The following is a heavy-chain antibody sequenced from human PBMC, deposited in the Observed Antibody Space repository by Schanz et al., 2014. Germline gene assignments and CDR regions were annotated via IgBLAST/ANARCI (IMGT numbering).Heavy chain of an antibody. CDR2: INSVGSNT. V-gene: IGHV3-74*01. CDR3: ARKMKVGVYGGKGHDSLDI. D-gene: IGHD3-22*01. CDR1: GFTFSSHC. J-gene: IGHJ3*02. Sequence: EVQLVQSGGGLVQPGGSLRLSCAASGFTFSSHCMHWVRQDPGKGLVWVARINSVGSNTDYADSVTGRFTISRDNAKNTLYLQMNTLRAEDAAVYYCARKMKVGVYGGKGHDSLDIWGQGTMVTVSS.